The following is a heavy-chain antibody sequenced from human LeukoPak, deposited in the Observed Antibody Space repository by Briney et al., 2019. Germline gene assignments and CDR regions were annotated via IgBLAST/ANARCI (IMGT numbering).Heavy chain of an antibody. CDR2: ISASGGST. D-gene: IGHD5-18*01. CDR1: GFTFSSYA. J-gene: IGHJ4*02. V-gene: IGHV3-23*01. CDR3: AKGQGYNYGDSIDY. Sequence: QTGGSLRLSCAASGFTFSSYAMSWVRQAPGKGLGWVSTISASGGSTFYADSVKGRFTVSRDNSKNTLYLQMNSLRDEDTAVYYCAKGQGYNYGDSIDYWGQGTLVTVSS.